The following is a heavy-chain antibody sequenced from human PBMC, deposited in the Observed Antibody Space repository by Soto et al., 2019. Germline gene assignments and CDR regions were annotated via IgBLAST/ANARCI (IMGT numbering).Heavy chain of an antibody. J-gene: IGHJ4*02. CDR2: ISWDGGST. D-gene: IGHD2-15*01. CDR3: AKDSYCSGGSCYSYFDY. Sequence: GGSLRLSCAASGFTFDDYTMHWVRQAPGKGLEWVSLISWDGGSTYYADSVKGRFTISRDNSKNSLYLQMNSLRTEDTALYYCAKDSYCSGGSCYSYFDYWGQGTLVTVSS. V-gene: IGHV3-43*01. CDR1: GFTFDDYT.